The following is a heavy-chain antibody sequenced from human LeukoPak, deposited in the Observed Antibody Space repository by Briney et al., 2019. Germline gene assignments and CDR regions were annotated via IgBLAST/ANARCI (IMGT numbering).Heavy chain of an antibody. CDR3: AKDWSVAGFDAFDI. CDR2: ISYDGSNK. Sequence: GGSLRLSCAASGFTFSSYGMPWVRQTPGKGLEWVAVISYDGSNKYYADSVKGRFTISRDNSKNTLYLQMNSLRAEDTAVYYCAKDWSVAGFDAFDIWGQGTMVTVSS. J-gene: IGHJ3*02. CDR1: GFTFSSYG. V-gene: IGHV3-30*18. D-gene: IGHD6-19*01.